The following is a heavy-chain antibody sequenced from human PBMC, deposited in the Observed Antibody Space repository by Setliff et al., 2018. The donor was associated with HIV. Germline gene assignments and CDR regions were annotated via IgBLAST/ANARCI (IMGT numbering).Heavy chain of an antibody. D-gene: IGHD2-2*01. J-gene: IGHJ6*03. Sequence: SVKVSCKASGGNFRSYGISWVRQAPGQGLEWMGGIIPMSGVPKYAQKFQGRVTITADKSTSTAYMELSSLRSEDTAVYYCARGTLQYQLPHYYYYYYMDVWGKGTTVTVSS. V-gene: IGHV1-69*10. CDR2: IIPMSGVP. CDR3: ARGTLQYQLPHYYYYYYMDV. CDR1: GGNFRSYG.